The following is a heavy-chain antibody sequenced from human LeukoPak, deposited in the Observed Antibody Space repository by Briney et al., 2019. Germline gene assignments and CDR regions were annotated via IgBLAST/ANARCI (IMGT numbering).Heavy chain of an antibody. CDR3: ARHNTIFGVLVPLDY. CDR2: IYTSGST. D-gene: IGHD3-3*01. CDR1: GGSISSYY. V-gene: IGHV4-4*07. J-gene: IGHJ4*02. Sequence: SETLSLTCTVSGGSISSYYWSWIRQPAGKGLEWIGRIYTSGSTDYNPSLKSRVTISIDKSKNHFSLNLSSVTAADTAVYYCARHNTIFGVLVPLDYWGQGTLVTVPS.